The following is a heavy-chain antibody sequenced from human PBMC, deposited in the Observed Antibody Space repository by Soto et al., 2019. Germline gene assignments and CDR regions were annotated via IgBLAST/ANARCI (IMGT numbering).Heavy chain of an antibody. CDR1: GYSFTSYG. V-gene: IGHV1-8*02. Sequence: ASVKVSCKASGYSFTSYGISWVRQAPGQGLEWMGWMNPNSGNTGYAQKFQGRVTMTRNTSISTAYMELSSLRSEDTAVYYCARSVHWSGYYPYYYYGMDVWGQGTTVTVSS. D-gene: IGHD3-3*01. J-gene: IGHJ6*02. CDR2: MNPNSGNT. CDR3: ARSVHWSGYYPYYYYGMDV.